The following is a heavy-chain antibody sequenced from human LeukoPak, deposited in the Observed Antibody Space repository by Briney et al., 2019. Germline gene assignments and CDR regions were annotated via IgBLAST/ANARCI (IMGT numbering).Heavy chain of an antibody. CDR1: GGSISSYY. Sequence: SETLSLTCTVSGGSISSYYWSWIRQPPGKGLEWIGYIYYSGSTNYNPSLKSRATISVDTSKNQFSLKLSSVTAADTAVYYCARSYAAGAFDIWGQGTMVTVSS. V-gene: IGHV4-59*01. D-gene: IGHD2-8*01. CDR2: IYYSGST. J-gene: IGHJ3*02. CDR3: ARSYAAGAFDI.